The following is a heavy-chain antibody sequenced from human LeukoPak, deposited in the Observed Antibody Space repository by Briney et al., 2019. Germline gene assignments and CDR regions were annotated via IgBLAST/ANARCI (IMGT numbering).Heavy chain of an antibody. Sequence: PSETLSLTCTVSGYSISGGYYWGWIRQPPGKGLEWIGSIYHSGSTYYNPSLKSRVTISVDTSKNQFSLKLSSVTAADTAVYYRARLIAAPEVGWFDPWGQGTLVTVSS. D-gene: IGHD6-6*01. CDR1: GYSISGGYY. CDR2: IYHSGST. J-gene: IGHJ5*02. V-gene: IGHV4-38-2*02. CDR3: ARLIAAPEVGWFDP.